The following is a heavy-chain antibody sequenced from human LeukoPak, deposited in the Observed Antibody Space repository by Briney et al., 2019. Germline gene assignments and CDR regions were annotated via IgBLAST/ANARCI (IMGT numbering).Heavy chain of an antibody. J-gene: IGHJ3*02. V-gene: IGHV3-7*01. CDR3: ARDGILTYAFDI. CDR2: IKQDGSVP. D-gene: IGHD1-1*01. CDR1: GFTFSGYW. Sequence: GGSLRLSCSASGFTFSGYWISWVRQAPGKGLEWMANIKQDGSVPNYVDSVQGRFNISRDNAKDSLSLQMNSLRAEDTAVYFCARDGILTYAFDIWGQGTLVTVSP.